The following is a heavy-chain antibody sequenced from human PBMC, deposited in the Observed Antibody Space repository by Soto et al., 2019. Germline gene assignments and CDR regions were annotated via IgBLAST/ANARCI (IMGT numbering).Heavy chain of an antibody. CDR2: IYYSGST. CDR1: GGSISSSSYY. Sequence: QLQLQESAPGLVKPSETLSLTCTVSGGSISSSSYYWGWIRQPPGKGLEWIGSIYYSGSTYYNPSLKSRVTISVDTSKNRFSLKLSSVTAADTAVYYCAMNPTGDGYNYPFDYWGQGTLVTVSS. J-gene: IGHJ4*02. V-gene: IGHV4-39*01. D-gene: IGHD5-12*01. CDR3: AMNPTGDGYNYPFDY.